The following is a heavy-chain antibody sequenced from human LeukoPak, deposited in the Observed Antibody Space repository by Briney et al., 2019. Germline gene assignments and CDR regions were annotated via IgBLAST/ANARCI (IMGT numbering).Heavy chain of an antibody. V-gene: IGHV4-39*01. Sequence: SETLSLTCTVSGGSISSSSYYWGWIRQPPGKGLEWIGSIYNSESTYYNPSLKSRVTISVDTSKNQFSLKLSSVTAADTAVYYCARRARLGYCSSTSCYTYGMDVWGQGTTVTVSS. D-gene: IGHD2-2*02. CDR3: ARRARLGYCSSTSCYTYGMDV. J-gene: IGHJ6*02. CDR1: GGSISSSSYY. CDR2: IYNSEST.